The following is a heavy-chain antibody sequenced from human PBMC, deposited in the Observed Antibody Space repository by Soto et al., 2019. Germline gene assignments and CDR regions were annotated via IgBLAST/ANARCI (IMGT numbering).Heavy chain of an antibody. CDR2: MSTSGST. CDR3: RRDFDY. V-gene: IGHV4-4*07. Sequence: XGTLSLTCTVSGASINNYYWSWVRQPAGKGLEWIGRMSTSGSTNYNPSLKSRVTMSVDTSKNQFSLMLNSVTAADTAVYYCRRDFDYWGQGTLVTVSS. CDR1: GASINNYY. J-gene: IGHJ4*02. D-gene: IGHD6-6*01.